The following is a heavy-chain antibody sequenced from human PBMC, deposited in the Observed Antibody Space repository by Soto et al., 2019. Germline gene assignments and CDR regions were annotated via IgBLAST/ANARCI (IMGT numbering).Heavy chain of an antibody. CDR3: ARGHIPVYGPVPDYFDS. D-gene: IGHD2-21*01. CDR1: GGSLRGSY. Sequence: QVHLQQWGAGLLKPSETLSLTCGVYGGSLRGSYWSWIRQPPGKALEWLGKVTHSGSTTFNPSPKSRVSVSVDTSDNQFSLKLTSVTAADTAVYYCARGHIPVYGPVPDYFDSWGQGTLVTVSS. V-gene: IGHV4-34*02. CDR2: VTHSGST. J-gene: IGHJ4*02.